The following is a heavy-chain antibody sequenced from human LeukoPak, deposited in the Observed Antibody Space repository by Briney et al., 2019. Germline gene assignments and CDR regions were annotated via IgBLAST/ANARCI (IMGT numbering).Heavy chain of an antibody. CDR2: ISGSGGST. V-gene: IGHV3-23*01. J-gene: IGHJ4*02. CDR1: GYRFSPYW. D-gene: IGHD6-19*01. CDR3: AKEAVAVPTYYFDY. Sequence: GGSLRLSCAASGYRFSPYWMSWVRQAPGKELEWVSTISGSGGSTYNADSVKGRFTISRDNSKNTLYLQMNSLRAEDAAVYYCAKEAVAVPTYYFDYWGQGTLATVSS.